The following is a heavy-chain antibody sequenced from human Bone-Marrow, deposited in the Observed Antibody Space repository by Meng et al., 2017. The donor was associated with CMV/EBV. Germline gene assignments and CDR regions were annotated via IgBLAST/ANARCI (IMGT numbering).Heavy chain of an antibody. J-gene: IGHJ4*02. CDR3: ARLRPFDY. CDR1: GGSISSSSYY. CDR2: IYYSGST. V-gene: IGHV4-39*07. Sequence: SETLSLTCTVSGGSISSSSYYWGWIRQPPGKGLEWIGNIYYSGSTYYNPSLKSRVTISVDTSKNQFSLNLSSVTAADTAVYYCARLRPFDYWGQGTLVTVSS.